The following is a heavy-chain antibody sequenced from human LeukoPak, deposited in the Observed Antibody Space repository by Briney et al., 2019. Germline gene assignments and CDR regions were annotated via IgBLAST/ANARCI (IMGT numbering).Heavy chain of an antibody. J-gene: IGHJ4*02. D-gene: IGHD3-22*01. Sequence: GRSLRLSCAASGFTFSSYGMHWVRQAPGKGLEWVAVISHDGSNKYYADSVKGRFTTSRDNSKNTMYLQMNSLRVEDTAVYYCAKVNYYDSSGYYDYWGQGTLVTVSS. CDR2: ISHDGSNK. V-gene: IGHV3-30*18. CDR3: AKVNYYDSSGYYDY. CDR1: GFTFSSYG.